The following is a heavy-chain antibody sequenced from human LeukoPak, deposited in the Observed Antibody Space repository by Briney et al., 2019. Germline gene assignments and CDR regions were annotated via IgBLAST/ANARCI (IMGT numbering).Heavy chain of an antibody. CDR2: ISDGGHST. J-gene: IGHJ4*02. V-gene: IGHV3-23*01. D-gene: IGHD2-15*01. CDR1: GFTFSNFA. CDR3: AKSYCSGGTCHSYLPYFFDY. Sequence: PGGSLRLSCAASGFTFSNFAMSWVRQTPGKGLQWVSSISDGGHSTYFADSVTGRFTLSRDNSNNIVYLQMNNLGVEDTAMYYCAKSYCSGGTCHSYLPYFFDYWGQGTLVTVSS.